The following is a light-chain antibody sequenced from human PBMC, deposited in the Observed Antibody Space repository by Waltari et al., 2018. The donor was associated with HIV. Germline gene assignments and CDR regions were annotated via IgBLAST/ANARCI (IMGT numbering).Light chain of an antibody. CDR1: SSDIGNYNY. J-gene: IGLJ2*01. V-gene: IGLV2-14*01. CDR3: CSYSSSSPL. Sequence: QSALTQPASVSGSPGQSITLSCTGTSSDIGNYNYVSWYQQHPDRAPKLLIYEVSTRPSGISNLFSGSKSGNTASLTISGLQPEDEADYYCCSYSSSSPLFGGGTKLTVL. CDR2: EVS.